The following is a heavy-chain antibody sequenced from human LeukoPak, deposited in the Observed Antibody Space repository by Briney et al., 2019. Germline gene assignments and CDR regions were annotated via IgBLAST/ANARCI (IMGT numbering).Heavy chain of an antibody. CDR1: GFTFNSYW. J-gene: IGHJ4*02. CDR3: SRDLMIRGQTGY. CDR2: INTDGSST. D-gene: IGHD3-10*01. Sequence: SGGSLRLSCAASGFTFNSYWMHWVRQAPGKGLVWVSRINTDGSSTTYADSVKGRFTISRDNAKNTLYLQMSSLRAEDTAVYYCSRDLMIRGQTGYWGQGTLVTVSS. V-gene: IGHV3-74*01.